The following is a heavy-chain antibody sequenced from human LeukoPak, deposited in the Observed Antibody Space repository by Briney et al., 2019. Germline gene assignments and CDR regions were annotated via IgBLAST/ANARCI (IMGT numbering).Heavy chain of an antibody. CDR1: GFTFSSYS. V-gene: IGHV3-48*01. D-gene: IGHD3-22*01. Sequence: SGGSLRLSCAASGFTFSSYSMNWVRQAPGKGLEWVSYISSSSSTIYYADSVKGRFTISRDNAKNSLYLQMNSLRAEDTAVYYCASSDYYDSSGYLVYWGQGTLVTVSS. J-gene: IGHJ4*02. CDR3: ASSDYYDSSGYLVY. CDR2: ISSSSSTI.